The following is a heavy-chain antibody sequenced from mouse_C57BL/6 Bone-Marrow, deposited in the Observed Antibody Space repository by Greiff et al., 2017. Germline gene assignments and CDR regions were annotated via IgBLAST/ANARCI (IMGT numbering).Heavy chain of an antibody. CDR1: GYTFTSYG. V-gene: IGHV1-81*01. CDR2: IYPRSGNT. CDR3: ARRDF. Sequence: VKLMESGAELARPGASVKLSCKASGYTFTSYGISWVKQTTGQGLEWIGEIYPRSGNTYYNEKFKGKVTLTADKSSSTAYMELRRLTSEDTAVSVCARRDFWGKGTTLTVSS. J-gene: IGHJ2*01.